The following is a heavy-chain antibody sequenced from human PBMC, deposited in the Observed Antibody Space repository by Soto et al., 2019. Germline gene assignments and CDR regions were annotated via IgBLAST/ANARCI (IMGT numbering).Heavy chain of an antibody. CDR2: IGGSDGNT. V-gene: IGHV3-23*01. CDR3: TKDSPNSITWYLPGD. CDR1: GFTFSTYA. Sequence: GGSLRLSCAASGFTFSTYAMSWVRQAPGKGLEWVSGIGGSDGNTHYADSVKGRFTISRDNSKNTLYLQMNSLRAEDTAVYYCTKDSPNSITWYLPGDWGQGVLVTVSS. D-gene: IGHD6-13*01. J-gene: IGHJ4*02.